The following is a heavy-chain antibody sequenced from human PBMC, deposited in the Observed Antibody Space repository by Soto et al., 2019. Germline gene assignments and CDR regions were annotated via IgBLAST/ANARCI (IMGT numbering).Heavy chain of an antibody. J-gene: IGHJ6*02. CDR1: GYTFSSYY. CDR3: ARGSSIAGLYYGMDV. CDR2: INPSGGYT. V-gene: IGHV1-46*01. D-gene: IGHD6-6*01. Sequence: ASVKVSCKASGYTFSSYYMHWVRQAPGQGLEWMGLINPSGGYTTYAQKFQGRVTMTRDTSTTTVYMELSSLRSEDTAVYYCARGSSIAGLYYGMDVWGQGTTVTVSS.